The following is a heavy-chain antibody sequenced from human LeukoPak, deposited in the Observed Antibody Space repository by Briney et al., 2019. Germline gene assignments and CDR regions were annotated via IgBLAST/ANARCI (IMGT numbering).Heavy chain of an antibody. Sequence: ASVKVSCKASGYTFINYDIRWVRQAPGQGLEWMGWISAYNGNTNYAQKLQGRVTMTTDTSTSTAYMELRSLRSDDTAVYYCARDGEAMIVAPFDYWGQGTLVTVSS. V-gene: IGHV1-18*04. CDR1: GYTFINYD. J-gene: IGHJ4*02. CDR2: ISAYNGNT. D-gene: IGHD3-22*01. CDR3: ARDGEAMIVAPFDY.